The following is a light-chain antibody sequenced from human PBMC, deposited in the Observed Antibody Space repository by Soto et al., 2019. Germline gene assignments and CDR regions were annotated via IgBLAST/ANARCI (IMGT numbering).Light chain of an antibody. CDR1: QDISNY. CDR2: DAS. J-gene: IGKJ4*01. Sequence: EIVLTQSPGTLSLSPGERATLSCRASQDISNYLAWYQHKPGQAPRLLISDASKRASGVPARFSGSGSGTEVTPTNSSLEPEDFVVYYYQQRSQWPPLTFGGGTTVDIK. CDR3: QQRSQWPPLT. V-gene: IGKV3-11*01.